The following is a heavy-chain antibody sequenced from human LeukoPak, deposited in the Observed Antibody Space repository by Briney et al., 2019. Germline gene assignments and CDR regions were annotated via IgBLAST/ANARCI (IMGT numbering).Heavy chain of an antibody. CDR2: ISGSGSNT. D-gene: IGHD1-26*01. Sequence: GGSLRLSCAASGSTFSSYAMSWVRQAPGKGLEWVSAISGSGSNTYYADSVKGRFTISRDNSKNTLYLQMNSLRAEDTAVYYCAKNSGMGGGAFDIWGQGTMVTVSS. V-gene: IGHV3-23*01. J-gene: IGHJ3*02. CDR1: GSTFSSYA. CDR3: AKNSGMGGGAFDI.